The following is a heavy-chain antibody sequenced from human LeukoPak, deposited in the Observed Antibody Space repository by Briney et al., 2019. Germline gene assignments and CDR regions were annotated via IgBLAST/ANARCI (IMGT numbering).Heavy chain of an antibody. CDR1: GFTFSSYA. V-gene: IGHV3-23*01. Sequence: GGSLRLSCAASGFTFSSYAMSWVRQAPGKGLEWVSAISGSGGSTYYADSVKGRFTISRDNSKNTLYLQMNSLRAEDTAVYYCAKTSSGSYPYYYYYYMDVWGKGTTVTVSS. CDR2: ISGSGGST. D-gene: IGHD3-10*01. J-gene: IGHJ6*03. CDR3: AKTSSGSYPYYYYYYMDV.